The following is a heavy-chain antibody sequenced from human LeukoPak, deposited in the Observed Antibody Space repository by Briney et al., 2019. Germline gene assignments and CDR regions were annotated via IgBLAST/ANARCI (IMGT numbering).Heavy chain of an antibody. J-gene: IGHJ4*02. Sequence: GRSLRLSCAASGFTFSSYAMHWVRQAPGQGLEWMGIINPSGGSPNYAQKFQGRVTMTRDTSTSTVYMELRSLRSADTALYYCAREFVGGRSGELGYWGQGTLVTVSS. V-gene: IGHV1-46*01. CDR3: AREFVGGRSGELGY. CDR1: GFTFSSYA. D-gene: IGHD3-10*01. CDR2: INPSGGSP.